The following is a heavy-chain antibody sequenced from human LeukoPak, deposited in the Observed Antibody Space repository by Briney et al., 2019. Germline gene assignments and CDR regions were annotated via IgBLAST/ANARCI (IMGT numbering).Heavy chain of an antibody. J-gene: IGHJ5*02. D-gene: IGHD2-21*02. CDR3: ARAPGAYCGGDCQKGFDP. V-gene: IGHV5-51*01. CDR2: IYPGDSDT. Sequence: NHGESLKISCKGSGYSFTSYWIGWVRQMPGKGLEWMRIIYPGDSDTRYSPSFQGQVTISADKSISTAYLQWSSLKASDTAMYYCARAPGAYCGGDCQKGFDPWGQGTLVTVSS. CDR1: GYSFTSYW.